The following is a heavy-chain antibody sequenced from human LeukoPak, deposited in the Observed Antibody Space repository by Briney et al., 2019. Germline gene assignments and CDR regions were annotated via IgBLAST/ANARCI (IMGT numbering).Heavy chain of an antibody. Sequence: PSETLSLTCTVSGGSISDYYWTWIRQPPGKGLEWIAYIHSSGSTNYNPSLKSRAIISVDTSRSQLSLKLSSVTAADTAVYYCARIEGDNSLDYWGQGTPVTVSS. CDR1: GGSISDYY. CDR3: ARIEGDNSLDY. D-gene: IGHD3-16*01. CDR2: IHSSGST. J-gene: IGHJ4*02. V-gene: IGHV4-59*01.